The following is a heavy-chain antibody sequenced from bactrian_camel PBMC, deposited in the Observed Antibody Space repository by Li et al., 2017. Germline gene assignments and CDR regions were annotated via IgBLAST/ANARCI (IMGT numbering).Heavy chain of an antibody. CDR3: AKDNFLYSPTDPY. V-gene: IGHV3S1*01. CDR2: INSACGST. J-gene: IGHJ4*01. D-gene: IGHD2*01. CDR1: GFTFSSYW. Sequence: HVQLVEYGGGLVQPGGSLRLSCAASGFTFSSYWMYWVRQAPGKGLEWVSTINSACGSTYYADSVKGQFTISRDNAKNTLYLQLNSLKPEDTAIYYCAKDNFLYSPTDPYWAQGTQVTVS.